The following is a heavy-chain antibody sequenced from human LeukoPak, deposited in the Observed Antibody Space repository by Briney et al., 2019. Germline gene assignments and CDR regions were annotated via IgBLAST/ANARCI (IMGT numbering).Heavy chain of an antibody. D-gene: IGHD4-17*01. CDR1: GFRFSGYS. CDR2: GSGGST. J-gene: IGHJ4*02. CDR3: ARDRTTVTTPIG. V-gene: IGHV3-23*01. Sequence: GGSLRLSCAASGFRFSGYSMNWVRQAPGKGLEWVSAGSGGSTYYADSVKGRFTISRDNSKNTLYLQMDSLRAEDTAMYYCARDRTTVTTPIGWGQGALVTVSS.